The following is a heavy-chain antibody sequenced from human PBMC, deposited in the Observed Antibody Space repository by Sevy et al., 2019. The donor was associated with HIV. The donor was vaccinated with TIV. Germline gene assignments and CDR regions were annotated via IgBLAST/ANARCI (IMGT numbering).Heavy chain of an antibody. D-gene: IGHD3-3*01. Sequence: GGSLRLSCAASGFTFDDYAMHWVRQAPGKGLEWVSGISWNSGSIGYADSVKGRFTISRDNAKNSLYLQMNSLRAEDTALYYCAKGTIFGVVILDAFDIWGQGTMVTVSS. CDR2: ISWNSGSI. J-gene: IGHJ3*02. CDR3: AKGTIFGVVILDAFDI. V-gene: IGHV3-9*01. CDR1: GFTFDDYA.